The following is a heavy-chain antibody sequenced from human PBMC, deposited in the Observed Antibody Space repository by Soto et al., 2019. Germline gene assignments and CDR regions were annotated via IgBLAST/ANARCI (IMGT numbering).Heavy chain of an antibody. Sequence: GGSLRLSCAASGFTFSSYGMHWVRQAPGKGLEWVAVISYDGSNKYYADSVKGRFTISRDNSKNTLYLQMNSLRAEDTAVYYCATPIDSSSWYRLAFDYWGQGTLVTVSS. J-gene: IGHJ4*02. CDR2: ISYDGSNK. CDR1: GFTFSSYG. V-gene: IGHV3-30*03. CDR3: ATPIDSSSWYRLAFDY. D-gene: IGHD6-13*01.